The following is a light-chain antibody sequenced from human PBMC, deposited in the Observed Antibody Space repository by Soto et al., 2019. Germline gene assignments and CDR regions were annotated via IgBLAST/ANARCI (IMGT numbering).Light chain of an antibody. Sequence: DIQLTQSPSSMSASVGDRVTITCQAIQNINIYLNWYHKSPRRAPKILIYDASSLEKGVPSRFSGTGSGTHFTLTISRLQTEDIATYYCQPYDALPFTFGPGTKVDIK. CDR1: QNINIY. CDR3: QPYDALPFT. V-gene: IGKV1-33*01. CDR2: DAS. J-gene: IGKJ3*01.